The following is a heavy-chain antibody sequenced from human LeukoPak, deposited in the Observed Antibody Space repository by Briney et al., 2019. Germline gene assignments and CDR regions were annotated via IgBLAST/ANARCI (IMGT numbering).Heavy chain of an antibody. D-gene: IGHD2-15*01. Sequence: SETLSLTCIVSGVSVSTSNYYWGWIRQPPGMGLEWIGSVYRSGSASYNPSLKSRVTISVDTSKNQFSLKLSSVTAADTAVYYCARGRVVGVTDFWGQGTLVTVSS. CDR2: VYRSGSA. J-gene: IGHJ4*02. V-gene: IGHV4-39*07. CDR3: ARGRVVGVTDF. CDR1: GVSVSTSNYY.